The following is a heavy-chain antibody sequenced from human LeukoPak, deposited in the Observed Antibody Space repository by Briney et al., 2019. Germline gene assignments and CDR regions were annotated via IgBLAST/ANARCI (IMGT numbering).Heavy chain of an antibody. D-gene: IGHD3-10*01. J-gene: IGHJ6*03. CDR2: INPNSGGT. CDR1: GYTFTDYY. V-gene: IGHV1-2*02. CDR3: ARDFITMVRGVIRDYYYYMDV. Sequence: ASVKVSCKASGYTFTDYYMHWVRQAPGQGLEWMGWINPNSGGTNYAQKFQGRVTMTRDTSISTAYMELSRLRSEDTAVYYCARDFITMVRGVIRDYYYYMDVWGKGTTVTVSS.